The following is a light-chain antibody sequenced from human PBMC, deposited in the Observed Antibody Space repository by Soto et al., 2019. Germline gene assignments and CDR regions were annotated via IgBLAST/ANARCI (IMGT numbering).Light chain of an antibody. CDR1: SSDVGAYNY. J-gene: IGLJ1*01. CDR2: EVS. V-gene: IGLV2-14*01. CDR3: SSYRSDSPYV. Sequence: QSALTQPASVSGSPGQSITISCTGTSSDVGAYNYVSWYRQHPGRAPKLMIYEVSNRPSGFSNRFSGSKSGNTASLTISGLQAEDEADYYCSSYRSDSPYVFGTGTKLTVL.